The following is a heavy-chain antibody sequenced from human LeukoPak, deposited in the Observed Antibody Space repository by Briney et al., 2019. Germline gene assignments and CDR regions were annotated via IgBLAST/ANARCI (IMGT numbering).Heavy chain of an antibody. Sequence: GGSLRLSCAASGFTFSSYGMHWVRQAPGKGLEWVAFIRYDGSYRYYADSVKGRFTISRDNSKNTLYPQMNSLRAEDTAVYYCARGATYAYYQDYWGQGTLVTVSS. CDR2: IRYDGSYR. CDR1: GFTFSSYG. CDR3: ARGATYAYYQDY. J-gene: IGHJ4*02. V-gene: IGHV3-30*02. D-gene: IGHD1-26*01.